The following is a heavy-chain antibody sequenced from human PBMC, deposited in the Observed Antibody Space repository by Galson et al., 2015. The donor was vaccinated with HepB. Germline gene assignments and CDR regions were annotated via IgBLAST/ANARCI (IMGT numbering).Heavy chain of an antibody. CDR2: ISSSSSYI. CDR1: GFTFSSYS. V-gene: IGHV3-21*01. CDR3: ARAESLVATIAGGYDY. D-gene: IGHD5-12*01. J-gene: IGHJ4*02. Sequence: SLRLSCAASGFTFSSYSMNWVRQAPGKGLEWVSSISSSSSYIYYADSVKGRFTISRDNAKNSLYLQMNSLRAEDTAVYYCARAESLVATIAGGYDYWGQGTLVTVSS.